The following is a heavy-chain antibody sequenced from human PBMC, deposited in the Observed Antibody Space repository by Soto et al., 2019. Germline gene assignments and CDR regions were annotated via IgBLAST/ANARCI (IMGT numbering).Heavy chain of an antibody. V-gene: IGHV4-39*01. CDR3: ERPRWDILTGYYYFDY. D-gene: IGHD3-9*01. CDR1: GGSISSSSYY. Sequence: QLQLQESGPGLVKPSETLSLTCTVSGGSISSSSYYWGWIRQPPGEGLEWIGSIYYSGSTYYNPSLKSRVTISVDTSKNQFSLKLSSVTAADTAVYYCERPRWDILTGYYYFDYWGQGTLVTVSS. J-gene: IGHJ4*02. CDR2: IYYSGST.